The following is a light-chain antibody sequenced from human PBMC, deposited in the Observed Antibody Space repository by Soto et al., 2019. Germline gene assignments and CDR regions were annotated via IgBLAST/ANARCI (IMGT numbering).Light chain of an antibody. CDR1: QSVTSSY. Sequence: EIVLTQSPGTLSLSPGERATLSCRASQSVTSSYLAWYQQKPGQAPRLLIYAASSRATGIPDRFSGSGAGTDFTLTISTLEPEDFEVYYCQQYGSSTWTFGQGTKVEIK. J-gene: IGKJ1*01. V-gene: IGKV3-20*01. CDR3: QQYGSSTWT. CDR2: AAS.